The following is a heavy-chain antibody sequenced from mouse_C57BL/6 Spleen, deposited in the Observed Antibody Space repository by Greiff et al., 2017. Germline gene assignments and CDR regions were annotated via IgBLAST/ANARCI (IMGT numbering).Heavy chain of an antibody. CDR2: IDPSDSYT. D-gene: IGHD2-5*01. Sequence: QVQLQQSGAELVMPGASVKLSCKASGYTFTSYWMHWVTQRPGQGLEWIGEIDPSDSYTNYNQKFTGKSTLTVDKSSSTAYMQLSSLTSEDSAVYYCARGGDSNGAMDYWGQGTSVTVSS. CDR3: ARGGDSNGAMDY. J-gene: IGHJ4*01. V-gene: IGHV1-69*01. CDR1: GYTFTSYW.